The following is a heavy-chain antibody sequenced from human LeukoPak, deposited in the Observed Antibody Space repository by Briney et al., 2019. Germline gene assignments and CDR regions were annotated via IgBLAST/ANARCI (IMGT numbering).Heavy chain of an antibody. CDR1: GVTLSSNY. CDR2: IYGGGST. D-gene: IGHD1-14*01. Sequence: GGSLRLSCAASGVTLSSNYMSWVRQAPGKGLEWVSVIYGGGSTCYPDSVKGRFAISRDHPKTTLYLHMNRLPAEDTAVYYCARDNPLDANSRPLFDYWGPGTLVTVSS. J-gene: IGHJ4*02. CDR3: ARDNPLDANSRPLFDY. V-gene: IGHV3-66*02.